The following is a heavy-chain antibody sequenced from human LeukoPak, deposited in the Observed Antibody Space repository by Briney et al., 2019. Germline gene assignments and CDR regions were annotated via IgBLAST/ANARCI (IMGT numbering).Heavy chain of an antibody. CDR3: ARDASDQDSSGYYPYWYFDL. D-gene: IGHD3-22*01. J-gene: IGHJ2*01. Sequence: PSETLSLTCTVSGGSISSSSDYWAWIRQPPGKGLEWIGSIYYSGSTHCNPSLRSRVTISVDTSKNQFSLKLSSVTAADTAVYYCARDASDQDSSGYYPYWYFDLWGRGTLVTVSS. CDR1: GGSISSSSDY. V-gene: IGHV4-39*02. CDR2: IYYSGST.